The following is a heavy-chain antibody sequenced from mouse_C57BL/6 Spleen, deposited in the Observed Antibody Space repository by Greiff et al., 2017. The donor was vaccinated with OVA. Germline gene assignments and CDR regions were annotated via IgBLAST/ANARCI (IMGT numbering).Heavy chain of an antibody. V-gene: IGHV1-42*01. CDR2: INPSTGGT. J-gene: IGHJ3*01. CDR1: GYSFTGYY. D-gene: IGHD6-1*01. CDR3: ARDSPFAY. Sequence: VQLQQSGPELVKPGASVKISCKASGYSFTGYYMNWVKQSPEKSLEWIGEINPSTGGTTYNQKFKAKATLTVDKSSSTAYMQLKSLTSEDSAVYYCARDSPFAYWGQGTLVTVS.